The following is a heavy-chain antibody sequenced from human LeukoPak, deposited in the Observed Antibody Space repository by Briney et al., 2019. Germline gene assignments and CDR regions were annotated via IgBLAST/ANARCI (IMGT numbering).Heavy chain of an antibody. CDR3: ARATAVGYYYYMDV. CDR2: INPSGGST. D-gene: IGHD4-17*01. V-gene: IGHV1-46*01. Sequence: GESLKISCKASGYTFTSYYMHWVRQAPGQGLEWMGIINPSGGSTSYAQKFQGRVTMTRDMSTSTVYMELSSLRSEDTAVYYCARATAVGYYYYMDVWGKGTTVTVSS. CDR1: GYTFTSYY. J-gene: IGHJ6*03.